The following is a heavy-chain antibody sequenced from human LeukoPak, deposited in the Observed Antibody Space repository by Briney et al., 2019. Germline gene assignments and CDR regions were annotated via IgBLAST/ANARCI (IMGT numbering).Heavy chain of an antibody. Sequence: SETLSPTCTVSGGSISSSSYYWGWIRQPPGKGLEWIGSIYYSGSTYYNPSLKSRVTISVDTSKNQFSLKLSSVTAADTAVYYCAGYSSGWSVNWFDPWGQGTLVTVSS. J-gene: IGHJ5*02. CDR1: GGSISSSSYY. D-gene: IGHD6-19*01. CDR2: IYYSGST. CDR3: AGYSSGWSVNWFDP. V-gene: IGHV4-39*01.